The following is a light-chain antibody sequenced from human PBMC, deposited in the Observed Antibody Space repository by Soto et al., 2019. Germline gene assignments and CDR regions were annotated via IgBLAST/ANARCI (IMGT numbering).Light chain of an antibody. Sequence: QSVLTQSPSASGTPGQRVTISCYGSSSNIGSVSVDWYQHLPGTAPKLLIYSNYQRPSGVPDRFSGSKSGTSASLAISGLQSENEADYYCAAWADSLNGLYVFGTGTKVTVL. V-gene: IGLV1-44*01. CDR3: AAWADSLNGLYV. CDR2: SNY. CDR1: SSNIGSVS. J-gene: IGLJ1*01.